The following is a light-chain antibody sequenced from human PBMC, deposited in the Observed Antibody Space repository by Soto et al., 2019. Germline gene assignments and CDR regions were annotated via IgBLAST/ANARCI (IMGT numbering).Light chain of an antibody. CDR1: QSVSNN. Sequence: EILMTQSPATLSVSPGDRATLSCRASQSVSNNLAWYQQRPGQAPRLLISGASSRATGIPDRFSGSGSATDFTLTISRLEPEDFAVYYCQQYTKWPLTFGGGTKVDIK. CDR2: GAS. J-gene: IGKJ4*01. V-gene: IGKV3D-15*01. CDR3: QQYTKWPLT.